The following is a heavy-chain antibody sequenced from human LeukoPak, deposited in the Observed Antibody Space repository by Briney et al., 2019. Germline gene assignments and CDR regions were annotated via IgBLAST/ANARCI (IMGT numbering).Heavy chain of an antibody. Sequence: ASVKVSCKASGGTFSSYAISWVRQAPGQGLEWMGGIIAIFGTANYAQKFQGRVTITADESTSTAYMELSSLRSEDTAVYYCARVYSNYPANWFDPWGQGTLVTVSS. D-gene: IGHD4-11*01. CDR1: GGTFSSYA. J-gene: IGHJ5*02. V-gene: IGHV1-69*13. CDR2: IIAIFGTA. CDR3: ARVYSNYPANWFDP.